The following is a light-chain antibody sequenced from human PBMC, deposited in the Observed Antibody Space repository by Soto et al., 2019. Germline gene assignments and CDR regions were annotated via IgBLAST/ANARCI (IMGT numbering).Light chain of an antibody. Sequence: EIVLTQSPGTLSLSPGERATLSCRASQSVSSSYLAWYKKKPGQATRLLVYDASNRDTGIPNRVSGSGSGTDVTLTISKLEPEDWAVDDGQQHISWTLTFGGGTKVDI. CDR2: DAS. CDR3: QQHISWTLT. CDR1: QSVSSSY. J-gene: IGKJ4*01. V-gene: IGKV3D-20*02.